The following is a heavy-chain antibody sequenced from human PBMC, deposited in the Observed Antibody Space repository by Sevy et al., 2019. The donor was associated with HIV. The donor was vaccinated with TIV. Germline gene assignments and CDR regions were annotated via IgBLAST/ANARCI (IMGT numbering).Heavy chain of an antibody. CDR1: AFSFNRYW. D-gene: IGHD6-13*01. V-gene: IGHV3-7*01. J-gene: IGHJ4*02. Sequence: GGSLRLSCVASAFSFNRYWMLWVRQAPGKGLEWVANINQDASVTYYADSVKGRFTISRDNARNLVSLQMNILRVEDTALYYCVRAIATPDSFWGQGTLVTVSS. CDR3: VRAIATPDSF. CDR2: INQDASVT.